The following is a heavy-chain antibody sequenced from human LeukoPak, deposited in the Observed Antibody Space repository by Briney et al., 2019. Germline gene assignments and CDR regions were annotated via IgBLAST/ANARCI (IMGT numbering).Heavy chain of an antibody. J-gene: IGHJ4*02. D-gene: IGHD4-17*01. V-gene: IGHV1-8*01. CDR2: MNPNSGNT. CDR3: ARGAAVKPPDYGDYLYYFDY. CDR1: GYTFTSYD. Sequence: ASVKVSCKASGYTFTSYDINWVRQATRQGLEWMGWMNPNSGNTGYAQKFQGRVTMTRNTSISTAYMELSSMRSEDTAVYYCARGAAVKPPDYGDYLYYFDYWGQGTLVTVSS.